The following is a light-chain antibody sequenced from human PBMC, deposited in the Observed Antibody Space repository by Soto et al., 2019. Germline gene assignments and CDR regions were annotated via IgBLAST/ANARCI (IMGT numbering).Light chain of an antibody. CDR2: DAS. V-gene: IGKV1-5*01. J-gene: IGKJ1*01. Sequence: DIQMTQSPFSLSASVRDRVTITFRASQSISSWLAWYQQKPGKAPKLVIYDASSLQSGVPSRFRGSGSGTEFTLTISSLQPDDFETYYCQQYNSYSGTFGQGTKVDIK. CDR3: QQYNSYSGT. CDR1: QSISSW.